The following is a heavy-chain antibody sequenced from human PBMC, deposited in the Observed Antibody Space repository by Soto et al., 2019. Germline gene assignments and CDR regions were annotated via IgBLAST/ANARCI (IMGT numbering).Heavy chain of an antibody. CDR2: ISAYNGNT. CDR3: ARGRWDYGYYGRGWTFDY. J-gene: IGHJ4*02. D-gene: IGHD4-17*01. CDR1: GYTFTSYG. V-gene: IGHV1-18*04. Sequence: ASVEVSCKXSGYTFTSYGISWVRQAPGQGLEWMGWISAYNGNTNYAQKLQGRVTMTTDTSTSTAYMELRSLRSDDTAVYYCARGRWDYGYYGRGWTFDYWGQGTLVTVS.